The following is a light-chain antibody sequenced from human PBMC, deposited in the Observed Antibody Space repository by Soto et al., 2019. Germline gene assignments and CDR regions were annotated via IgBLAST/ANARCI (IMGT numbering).Light chain of an antibody. CDR1: QGIRSY. CDR2: AAS. V-gene: IGKV1-9*01. J-gene: IGKJ5*01. Sequence: IQLTQSPSSLSASVGDRVTITCRASQGIRSYLTWYQQKPGKAPKVLIYAASXXQTGVPSRFSGSGSGTDFTLTVSSMQPEDFATYYCQQLNSDPITFGQGTRLEIK. CDR3: QQLNSDPIT.